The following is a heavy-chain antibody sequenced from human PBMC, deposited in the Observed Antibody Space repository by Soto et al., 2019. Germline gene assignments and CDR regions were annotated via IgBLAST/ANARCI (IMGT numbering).Heavy chain of an antibody. D-gene: IGHD3-10*01. CDR3: ARMTLSIGFDY. CDR1: RFSLSTSGMR. Sequence: GXTLVTPTQTLTXTCTFSRFSLSTSGMRVIWMRQPPGKALEWLARIDWDDYKFYSTSLKTRLTISKDNSKNQVVLKMTKMDTVATATYYCARMTLSIGFDYWGQGTLVTVSS. V-gene: IGHV2-70*04. J-gene: IGHJ4*02. CDR2: IDWDDYK.